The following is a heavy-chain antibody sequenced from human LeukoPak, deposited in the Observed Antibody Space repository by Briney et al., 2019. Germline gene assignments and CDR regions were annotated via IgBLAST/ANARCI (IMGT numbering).Heavy chain of an antibody. J-gene: IGHJ4*02. Sequence: PGGSLRLSCAASGLIVNNYAMSWVRQAPGKGLEWVSGISGSGDRTYYADSVKGRFSISRDNSKNTLYLQMNSLRAEDTAVYYCAKREGFTMVRGVLDYWGQGTLVTVSS. V-gene: IGHV3-23*01. CDR2: ISGSGDRT. D-gene: IGHD3-10*01. CDR3: AKREGFTMVRGVLDY. CDR1: GLIVNNYA.